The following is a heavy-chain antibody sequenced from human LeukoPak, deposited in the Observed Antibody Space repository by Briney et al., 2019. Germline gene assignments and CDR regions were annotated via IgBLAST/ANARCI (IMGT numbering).Heavy chain of an antibody. J-gene: IGHJ4*02. Sequence: GGSLRLSCAASGFTFSSSAMSWVRQAPGKGLEWVSAISGSGGSTYYADSVKGRFTISRDNSKNTLYLQMNSLRAEDTAVYYCAKARGYSGYELQFDYWGQGTLVTVSS. CDR3: AKARGYSGYELQFDY. CDR1: GFTFSSSA. CDR2: ISGSGGST. V-gene: IGHV3-23*01. D-gene: IGHD5-12*01.